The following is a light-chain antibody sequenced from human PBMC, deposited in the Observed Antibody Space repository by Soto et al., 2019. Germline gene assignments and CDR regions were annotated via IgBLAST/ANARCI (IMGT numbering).Light chain of an antibody. CDR3: QQYDNWPPLT. CDR1: QSVSSN. V-gene: IGKV3D-15*01. CDR2: GAS. J-gene: IGKJ4*01. Sequence: EVLMTQSPATLSLSPGERATLSCRASQSVSSNLAWYQQRRGQAPRLLIYGASSRATGIPARFSGSGCGTEFTLTISSLQSEDFAVYYCQQYDNWPPLTFGGGTKVEIK.